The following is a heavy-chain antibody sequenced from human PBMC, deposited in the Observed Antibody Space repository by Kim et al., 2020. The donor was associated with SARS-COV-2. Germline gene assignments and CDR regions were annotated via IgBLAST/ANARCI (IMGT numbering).Heavy chain of an antibody. CDR3: ARDSAAMVQHSDYYYYYGMDV. D-gene: IGHD5-18*01. Sequence: GGSLRLSCAASGFTFSSYWMSWVRQAPGKGLEWVANIKQDGSEKYYVDSVKGRFTISRDNAKNSLYLQMNSLRAEDTAVYYCARDSAAMVQHSDYYYYYGMDVWGQGPTVTVSS. J-gene: IGHJ6*02. V-gene: IGHV3-7*03. CDR2: IKQDGSEK. CDR1: GFTFSSYW.